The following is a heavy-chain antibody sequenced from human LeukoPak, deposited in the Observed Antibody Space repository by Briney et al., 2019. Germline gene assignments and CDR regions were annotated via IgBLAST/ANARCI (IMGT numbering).Heavy chain of an antibody. CDR2: ISGSGDRT. CDR3: ARVGYSGYDYDY. CDR1: GFPFSSYA. J-gene: IGHJ4*02. Sequence: GGSLSLSCEASGFPFSSYAKRWVRHAPGKGLEWVSVISGSGDRTYYADSVEGRCTISRDNSKDALYLQMNSLRAEDTAVYYCARVGYSGYDYDYWGQGTLVTVSS. D-gene: IGHD5-12*01. V-gene: IGHV3-23*01.